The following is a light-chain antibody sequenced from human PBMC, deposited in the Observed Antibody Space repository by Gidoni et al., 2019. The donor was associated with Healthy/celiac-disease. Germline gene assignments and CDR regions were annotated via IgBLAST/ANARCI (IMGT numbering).Light chain of an antibody. J-gene: IGKJ3*01. CDR3: MQALQTRGLT. V-gene: IGKV2-28*01. Sequence: DIVMTQSPLSLPVTPGEPASISCRSSQSLLHSNEYNYLDWYLQKPGQSPQLLLYLGSNRAAGVPDRCSGSGAGTDFTLKISRVEAEDVGVYYCMQALQTRGLTFXRXTKVDIK. CDR2: LGS. CDR1: QSLLHSNEYNY.